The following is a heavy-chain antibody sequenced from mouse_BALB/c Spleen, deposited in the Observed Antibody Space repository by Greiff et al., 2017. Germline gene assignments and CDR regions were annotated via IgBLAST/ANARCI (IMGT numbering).Heavy chain of an antibody. J-gene: IGHJ4*01. D-gene: IGHD3-3*01. CDR1: GYTFTNYW. CDR2: IYPGGGYT. V-gene: IGHV1-63*02. CDR3: ARSRGMDY. Sequence: VQLQQSGAGLVRPGTSVKISCTASGYTFTNYWLGWVKQRPGHGLEWIGDIYPGGGYTNYNEKFKGKATLTADTSSSTAYMQLSSLTSEDSAVYFCARSRGMDYWGQGTSVTVSS.